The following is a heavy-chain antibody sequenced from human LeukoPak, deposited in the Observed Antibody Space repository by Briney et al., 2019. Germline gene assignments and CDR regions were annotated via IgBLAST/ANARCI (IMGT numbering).Heavy chain of an antibody. V-gene: IGHV3-7*01. CDR3: ARDGYTTSSVLRY. D-gene: IGHD6-6*01. J-gene: IGHJ4*02. Sequence: PGGSLRLSCAASGYTFSNYWMSWVCQAPGKGVEWVANIKQDGSEKNYADSVKGRFTIPRDNAKNSLYLQMNSLRAEDTAVYYCARDGYTTSSVLRYWGQGTLVTVSS. CDR2: IKQDGSEK. CDR1: GYTFSNYW.